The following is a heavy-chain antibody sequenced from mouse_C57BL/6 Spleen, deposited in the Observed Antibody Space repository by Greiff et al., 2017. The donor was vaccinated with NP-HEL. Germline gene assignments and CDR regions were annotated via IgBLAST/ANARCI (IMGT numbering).Heavy chain of an antibody. Sequence: QVQLQQPGAELVMPGASVKLSCKASGYTFTSYWMHWVKQRPGQGLEWIGEIGPSDSYTNYNQKFKGKSTLTVDKSSSTAYMQLSSLTSEDSAVYYCARSDYGNYGYYAMDYWGQGTSVTVSS. D-gene: IGHD2-1*01. J-gene: IGHJ4*01. CDR3: ARSDYGNYGYYAMDY. V-gene: IGHV1-69*01. CDR1: GYTFTSYW. CDR2: IGPSDSYT.